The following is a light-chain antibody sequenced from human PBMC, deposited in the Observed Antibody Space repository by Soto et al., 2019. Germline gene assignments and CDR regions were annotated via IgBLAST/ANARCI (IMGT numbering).Light chain of an antibody. J-gene: IGKJ4*01. V-gene: IGKV3-20*01. CDR1: QTVRNNY. CDR3: KQFSSXPLT. CDR2: DAS. Sequence: EFVLTQSPGTLSLSPGEIATLSCRASQTVRNNYLAWYQQKPGQAPRLLIYDASSRDTGIPDRFSGGGSGTDFTLTISRLEPEDFAVYYFKQFSSXPLTCGGGTKV.